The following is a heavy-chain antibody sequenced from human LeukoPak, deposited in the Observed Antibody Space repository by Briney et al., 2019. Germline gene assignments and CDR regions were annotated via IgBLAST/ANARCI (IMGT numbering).Heavy chain of an antibody. V-gene: IGHV4-59*01. D-gene: IGHD2-2*01. CDR3: ARSVPPYQLLIWGGVDGNWFDP. CDR1: GGSISSYY. CDR2: IYYSGST. Sequence: SETLSLTCTVSGGSISSYYWSWIRQPPGKGLEWIGYIYYSGSTNYNPSLKSRVTISVDTSKNQFSLKLSSVTAADTAVYYCARSVPPYQLLIWGGVDGNWFDPWGQGTLVTVSS. J-gene: IGHJ5*02.